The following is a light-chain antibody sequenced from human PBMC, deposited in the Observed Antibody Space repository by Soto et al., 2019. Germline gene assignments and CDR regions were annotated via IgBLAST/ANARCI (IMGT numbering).Light chain of an antibody. J-gene: IGKJ1*01. CDR1: QSITRN. V-gene: IGKV3-15*01. Sequence: EIVMTQSPATRSVSPGERATLSGRASQSITRNLAWYQQSPGQAPRLLLYGASTSATGIPARFSGSGSGTEFTLTINSLQSEDFAVYYCQQYNNWPMWTFGQGTKVDIK. CDR2: GAS. CDR3: QQYNNWPMWT.